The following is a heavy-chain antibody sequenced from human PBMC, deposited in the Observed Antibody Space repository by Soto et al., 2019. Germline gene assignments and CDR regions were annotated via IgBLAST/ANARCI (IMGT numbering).Heavy chain of an antibody. D-gene: IGHD3-22*01. CDR3: ASYRDSSGLRRYDY. CDR2: ISAYNGNT. V-gene: IGHV1-18*01. J-gene: IGHJ4*02. CDR1: GYTFTSYG. Sequence: GASVKVSCKASGYTFTSYGISWVRQAPGQGLEWMGWISAYNGNTNYAQKLQGRVTMTTDTSTSTAYMELRSLRSDDTAMYYCASYRDSSGLRRYDYWGQGALVTVSS.